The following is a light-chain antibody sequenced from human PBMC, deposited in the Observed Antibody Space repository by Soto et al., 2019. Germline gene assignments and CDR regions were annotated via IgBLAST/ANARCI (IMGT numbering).Light chain of an antibody. CDR1: QSVSSN. Sequence: EIVMTQSPATLSVSPGERATLSCRASQSVSSNLAWYQQKPGQAPRLLIYGASTRATGIPARFSGSGSGTEFTLTIRSLQSEDFAFYYCRQYNNWPLTFGGGTKLEIK. CDR2: GAS. V-gene: IGKV3-15*01. J-gene: IGKJ4*01. CDR3: RQYNNWPLT.